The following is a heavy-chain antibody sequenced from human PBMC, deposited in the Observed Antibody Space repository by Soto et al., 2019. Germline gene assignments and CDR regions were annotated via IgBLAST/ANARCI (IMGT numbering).Heavy chain of an antibody. CDR2: VRTKNNNYAT. V-gene: IGHV3-73*02. Sequence: EVQLVESGGGLVQPGSSLRLSCAASGFTFSASAIHWVRQASGKGLEWVARVRTKNNNYATTYAASVTGRFTISRDDSRNTAFLQISSLKTEDTAIYYCTSYDNSGYFYLNYWGQGTLVTVSS. CDR3: TSYDNSGYFYLNY. J-gene: IGHJ4*02. D-gene: IGHD3-22*01. CDR1: GFTFSASA.